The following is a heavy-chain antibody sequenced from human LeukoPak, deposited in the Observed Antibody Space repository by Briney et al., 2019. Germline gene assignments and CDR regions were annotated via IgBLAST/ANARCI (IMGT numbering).Heavy chain of an antibody. J-gene: IGHJ4*02. D-gene: IGHD3-3*01. V-gene: IGHV4-59*01. CDR3: ARVRSNYDFWSGYYGISYFDY. CDR1: GGSFSGYY. Sequence: SETLSLTCAVYGGSFSGYYWSWIRQPPGKGLEWIGYIYYSGSTNYNPSLKSRVTISVDTSKNQFSPKLSSVTAADTAVYYCARVRSNYDFWSGYYGISYFDYWGQGTLVTVSS. CDR2: IYYSGST.